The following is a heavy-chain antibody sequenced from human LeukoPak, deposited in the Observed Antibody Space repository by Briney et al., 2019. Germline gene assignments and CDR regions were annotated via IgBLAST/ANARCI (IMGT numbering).Heavy chain of an antibody. CDR1: GYTFTSYG. Sequence: ASVKVSCKAFGYTFTSYGISWVRQAPGQGLEWMGWINAYNGNTNYAQKLQGRVTMTTDTSTSTAYMELRSLRSDDTAVYYCARDYCSGGSCYLVLDPWGQGTLVTVSS. CDR2: INAYNGNT. CDR3: ARDYCSGGSCYLVLDP. V-gene: IGHV1-18*01. D-gene: IGHD2-15*01. J-gene: IGHJ5*02.